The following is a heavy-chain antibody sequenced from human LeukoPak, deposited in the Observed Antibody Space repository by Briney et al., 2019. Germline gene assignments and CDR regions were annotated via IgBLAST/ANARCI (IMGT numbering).Heavy chain of an antibody. Sequence: SETLSLTCTVSGGSISSYYWSWIRQPPGRGLEWIGYIYYSGSTNYNPSLKSRVTISVDTSKNQFSLKLSSVTAADTAVYYCARLHSSSYYYSYYMDVWGKGTTVTVSS. CDR1: GGSISSYY. CDR2: IYYSGST. CDR3: ARLHSSSYYYSYYMDV. D-gene: IGHD6-6*01. V-gene: IGHV4-59*01. J-gene: IGHJ6*03.